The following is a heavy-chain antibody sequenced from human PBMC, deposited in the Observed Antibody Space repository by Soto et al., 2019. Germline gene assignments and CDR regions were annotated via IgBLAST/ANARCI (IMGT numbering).Heavy chain of an antibody. V-gene: IGHV3-74*01. D-gene: IGHD6-6*01. CDR2: IDTDGSGT. CDR1: GFIFSSDW. Sequence: EVQLVESGGGLVQPGGSLRLSCVASGFIFSSDWMHWVRQAPGGGLVWVSRIDTDGSGTSYADSVKGRFTISRDNSKDTVYRQMSSLRAEDTAVYYCARDRPGEQHYFDFWGQGILVTVSS. CDR3: ARDRPGEQHYFDF. J-gene: IGHJ4*02.